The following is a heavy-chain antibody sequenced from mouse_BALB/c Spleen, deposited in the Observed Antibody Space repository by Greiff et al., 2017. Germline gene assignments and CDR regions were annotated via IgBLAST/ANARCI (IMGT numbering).Heavy chain of an antibody. D-gene: IGHD2-12*01. J-gene: IGHJ3*01. V-gene: IGHV1-9*01. CDR2: ILPGSGST. CDR3: NAGGLTTAWFAY. Sequence: QVQLQQSGAELMKPGASVKISCKATGYTFSSYWIEWVKQRPGHGLEWIGEILPGSGSTNYNEKFKGKATFTADTSSNTAYMQLSSLTSEDTAVYYCNAGGLTTAWFAYWGQGTLVTVSA. CDR1: GYTFSSYW.